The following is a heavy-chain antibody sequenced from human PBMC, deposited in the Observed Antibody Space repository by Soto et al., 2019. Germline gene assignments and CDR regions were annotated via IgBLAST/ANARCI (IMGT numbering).Heavy chain of an antibody. D-gene: IGHD6-19*01. CDR3: EKENQYSSGRDY. Sequence: QVQLVESGGGVVQPGRSLRLSCAASGFTFSSYGMHWVRQAPGKGLEWVAVISYDGSNKYYADSVKGRFTISRENSKNKKYLKMHSLRAEDTAVYYCEKENQYSSGRDYWGQGTLVTVS. CDR2: ISYDGSNK. CDR1: GFTFSSYG. J-gene: IGHJ4*02. V-gene: IGHV3-30*18.